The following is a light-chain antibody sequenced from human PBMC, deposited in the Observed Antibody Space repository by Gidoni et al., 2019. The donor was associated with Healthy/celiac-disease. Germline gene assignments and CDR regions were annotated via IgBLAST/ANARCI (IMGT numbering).Light chain of an antibody. V-gene: IGLV3-21*03. CDR3: QVWDSSSDNLYV. CDR1: NIGSKS. J-gene: IGLJ1*01. Sequence: SYALTQPPSVPVAPGKTARITCGGNNIGSKSVHWYQQKPGQAPVLVVYDDSDRPSGIPERFAGSNSGNTATLTISRVEAGDEADYYCQVWDSSSDNLYVFGTGTKVTVL. CDR2: DDS.